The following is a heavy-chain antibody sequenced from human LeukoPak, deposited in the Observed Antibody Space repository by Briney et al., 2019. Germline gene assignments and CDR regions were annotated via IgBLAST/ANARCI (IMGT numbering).Heavy chain of an antibody. V-gene: IGHV4-34*01. D-gene: IGHD3-10*01. J-gene: IGHJ4*02. Sequence: SETLSLTCAVYGGSLSGYYWSWIRQPPGKGLEWIGEINHSGSTNYNPSLKSRVTISVDTSKNQFSLKLSSVTAADTAVYYCAREGVLFPDYWGQGTLVTVSS. CDR3: AREGVLFPDY. CDR1: GGSLSGYY. CDR2: INHSGST.